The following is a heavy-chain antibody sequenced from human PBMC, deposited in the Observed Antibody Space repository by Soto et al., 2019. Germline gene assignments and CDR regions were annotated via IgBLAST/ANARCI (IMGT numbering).Heavy chain of an antibody. CDR3: ARHDCSGGSSANWFDP. J-gene: IGHJ5*02. Sequence: SETLSLTCTVSGGSIRSYYWSWIRQPPGRGLEWIGYIYYRGSTNYNPSLKSRVTISVDMSKNQFSLKLNSVTAADTAVYYCARHDCSGGSSANWFDPWGQGALVTAPQ. CDR1: GGSIRSYY. D-gene: IGHD2-15*01. V-gene: IGHV4-59*08. CDR2: IYYRGST.